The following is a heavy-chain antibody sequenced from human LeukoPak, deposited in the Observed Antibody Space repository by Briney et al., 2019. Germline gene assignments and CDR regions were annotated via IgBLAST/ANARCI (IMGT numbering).Heavy chain of an antibody. CDR1: GGSFSSGTYF. J-gene: IGHJ4*02. V-gene: IGHV4-61*01. CDR2: IHYSVTT. D-gene: IGHD7-27*01. CDR3: ARWGTY. Sequence: SVTLSLTCTVSGGSFSSGTYFWTWVRQPPGKGLEWIGHIHYSVTTNYNPSLKSRVTMSLDTSKNQFSLKLTSVTAADTAIYFCARWGTYWGQGILVTVSS.